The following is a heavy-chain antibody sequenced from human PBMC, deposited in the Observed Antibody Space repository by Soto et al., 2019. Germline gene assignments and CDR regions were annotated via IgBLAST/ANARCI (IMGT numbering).Heavy chain of an antibody. CDR3: ARLHCDSPNCVPLDP. V-gene: IGHV4-61*08. Sequence: SETLSLTCTVSGGSISSGGYYWSWIRQPPGKGLEWIGYIYYRGNTDYNPSLKSRVTISLDTPKNQFSLKLSSVTAADTAVYYCARLHCDSPNCVPLDPWGQGTLVTVSS. CDR1: GGSISSGGYY. J-gene: IGHJ5*02. CDR2: IYYRGNT. D-gene: IGHD2-2*01.